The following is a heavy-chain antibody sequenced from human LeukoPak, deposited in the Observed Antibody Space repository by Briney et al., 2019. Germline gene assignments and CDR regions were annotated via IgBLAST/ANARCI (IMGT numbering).Heavy chain of an antibody. D-gene: IGHD2-2*01. V-gene: IGHV3-23*01. CDR3: AKDPYGTRYFDY. Sequence: GGSLRLSCAASGFTFSSYSMNWVRQAPGKGLEWVSSLSGSGYNTYYADSVKGRFTISRDNSKNTVYLQMNSLRAEDTAVYYCAKDPYGTRYFDYWGQGTLVTVSS. CDR2: LSGSGYNT. CDR1: GFTFSSYS. J-gene: IGHJ4*02.